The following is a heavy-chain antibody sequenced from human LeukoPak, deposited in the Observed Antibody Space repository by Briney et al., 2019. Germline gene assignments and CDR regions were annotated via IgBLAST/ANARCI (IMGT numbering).Heavy chain of an antibody. Sequence: GGTLRLSCAAYGFTFSSYCMHWVRQPPGKGLEWVAFIQYDGSYKYYTHSVKGRFTISRDNSKNPLYLQMNSVRAEDTAVYYCAKEATRYSYVNYFDYWVQGTLVTVSS. D-gene: IGHD5-18*01. J-gene: IGHJ4*02. V-gene: IGHV3-30*02. CDR3: AKEATRYSYVNYFDY. CDR2: IQYDGSYK. CDR1: GFTFSSYC.